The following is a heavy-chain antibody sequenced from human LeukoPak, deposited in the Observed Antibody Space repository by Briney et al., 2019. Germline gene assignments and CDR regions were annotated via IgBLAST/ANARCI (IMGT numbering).Heavy chain of an antibody. CDR1: GFTFSSYG. J-gene: IGHJ4*02. Sequence: GGSLRLSCAVSGFTFSSYGMHWVRQAPGKGLEWVAFIRFDGSKYYADSVKGRFTISRDNSKNMLYLQMNSLRAEDTAVYYCAKPHFDYWGQGTLVTVSS. CDR2: IRFDGSK. V-gene: IGHV3-30*02. CDR3: AKPHFDY.